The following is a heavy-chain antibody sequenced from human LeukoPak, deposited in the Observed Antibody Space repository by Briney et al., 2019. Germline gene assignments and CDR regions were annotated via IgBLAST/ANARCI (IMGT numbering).Heavy chain of an antibody. CDR2: IIPIFGTA. J-gene: IGHJ4*02. D-gene: IGHD3-22*01. Sequence: SVKVSCKASGGTFSSYAISWVRQAPGQGLEWMRGIIPIFGTANYAQKFQGRVTITTDESTSTAYMELSSLRSEDTAVYYCTRERSYYYDSSGYYRQGYFDYWGQGTLVTVSS. CDR3: TRERSYYYDSSGYYRQGYFDY. CDR1: GGTFSSYA. V-gene: IGHV1-69*05.